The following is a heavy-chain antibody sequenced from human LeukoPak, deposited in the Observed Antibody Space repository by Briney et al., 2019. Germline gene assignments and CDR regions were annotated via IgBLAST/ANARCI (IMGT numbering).Heavy chain of an antibody. Sequence: GGSLRXSCAASGFIFSSYGMHWVRQAPGKGLEWVAFIRYDGSKKYYADSVKGRFTISRDNAKNSLYLQMNSLRAEDTAVYYCARGTMFPYYFDYWGQGTLVTVSS. V-gene: IGHV3-30*02. CDR1: GFIFSSYG. CDR2: IRYDGSKK. D-gene: IGHD3-10*02. CDR3: ARGTMFPYYFDY. J-gene: IGHJ4*02.